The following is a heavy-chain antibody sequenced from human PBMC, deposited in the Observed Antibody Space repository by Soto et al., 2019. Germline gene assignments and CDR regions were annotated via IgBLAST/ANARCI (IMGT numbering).Heavy chain of an antibody. J-gene: IGHJ6*02. D-gene: IGHD4-4*01. Sequence: ASVKVSCKASGYTFTSYAMHWVRQAPGQRLEWMGWINAGNGNTKYSQKFQGRVTITRDTSASTAYMELSSLRSEDTAVYYCARLPRPAVTYYRYYYGMDVWGQGTTVTVSS. CDR1: GYTFTSYA. CDR3: ARLPRPAVTYYRYYYGMDV. CDR2: INAGNGNT. V-gene: IGHV1-3*01.